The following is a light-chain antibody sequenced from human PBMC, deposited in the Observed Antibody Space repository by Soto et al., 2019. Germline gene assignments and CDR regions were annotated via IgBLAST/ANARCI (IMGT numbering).Light chain of an antibody. J-gene: IGLJ1*01. CDR3: SSYTCSSTEV. V-gene: IGLV2-14*03. CDR1: SSDVGGYNY. CDR2: DVS. Sequence: QSALTQPASVSGSPGQSITISCTGTSSDVGGYNYVSWYQQHPGKAPILMIYDVSNRPSGVSNRFSGSKSGNTASLTISGLQAEDEADYYCSSYTCSSTEVFGTGTKLTVL.